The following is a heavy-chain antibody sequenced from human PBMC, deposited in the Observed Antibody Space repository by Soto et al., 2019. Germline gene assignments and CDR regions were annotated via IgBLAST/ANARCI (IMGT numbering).Heavy chain of an antibody. CDR1: GFTFEDYT. J-gene: IGHJ5*01. D-gene: IGHD7-27*01. V-gene: IGHV3-43*01. Sequence: EVQLVESGGDVVQPGGSLRLSCAASGFTFEDYTIQWVRQAPGKGLEWVSLISWDGSSTYYADSVKGRFTISRDNSKNSLYLQMNSLRTEDTALYYCAKDGAQKDGDGNCLDSWGQGTLLTFSS. CDR2: ISWDGSST. CDR3: AKDGAQKDGDGNCLDS.